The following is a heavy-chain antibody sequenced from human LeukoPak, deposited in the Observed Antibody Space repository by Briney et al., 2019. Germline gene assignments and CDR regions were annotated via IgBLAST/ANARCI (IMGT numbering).Heavy chain of an antibody. CDR1: GNTFTSYG. V-gene: IGHV1-18*01. D-gene: IGHD6-13*01. CDR2: ISGYNGNT. Sequence: ASVQVSCKASGNTFTSYGFSWVRQAPGQGLEWMGWISGYNGNTKYAQKFQGRVTMTTDTSTSTAYMELRSLRSDDTAVFYCARDGYSSSWFLDYWGQGTLVTVSS. CDR3: ARDGYSSSWFLDY. J-gene: IGHJ4*02.